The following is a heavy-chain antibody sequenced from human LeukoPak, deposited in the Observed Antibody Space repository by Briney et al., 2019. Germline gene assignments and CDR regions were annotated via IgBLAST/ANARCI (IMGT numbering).Heavy chain of an antibody. CDR2: INWNGGST. CDR1: GFTVSSNY. J-gene: IGHJ6*03. D-gene: IGHD1-1*01. CDR3: AREVLIDSYFYYMDV. V-gene: IGHV3-20*04. Sequence: GGSLRLSCAASGFTVSSNYMSWVRQAPGKGLEWVSSINWNGGSTAYADSVKGRFTISRDNAKNPLYLQMNSLRAEDTALYYCAREVLIDSYFYYMDVWGKGTTVTVSS.